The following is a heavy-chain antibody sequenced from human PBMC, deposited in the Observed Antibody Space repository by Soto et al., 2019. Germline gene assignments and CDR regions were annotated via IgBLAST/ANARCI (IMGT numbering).Heavy chain of an antibody. CDR3: GTGSNTMARGVQFYYTFDV. CDR1: RGSFSSSA. V-gene: IGHV1-69*01. D-gene: IGHD3-10*01. Sequence: QVQPVQSGAEVKKPGSSVKVSCKASRGSFSSSAIIWVRQAPGQGLEWMGGIIPRFGTPDYAQKFQGRVTITADESTTTAFMELSSLTSEDTAAYYCGTGSNTMARGVQFYYTFDVWGHGTTVTVSS. J-gene: IGHJ6*02. CDR2: IIPRFGTP.